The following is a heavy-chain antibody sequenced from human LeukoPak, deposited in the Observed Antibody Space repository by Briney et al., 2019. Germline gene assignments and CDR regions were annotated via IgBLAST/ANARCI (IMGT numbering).Heavy chain of an antibody. CDR3: ARNLPGYSYGYHHGY. CDR1: GGSFSTYA. D-gene: IGHD5-18*01. V-gene: IGHV1-69*13. CDR2: IIPIFGTA. J-gene: IGHJ4*02. Sequence: SVKVSCKASGGSFSTYAISWVRQAPGQGLEWMGGIIPIFGTANYAQKFQGRVTITADESTSTAYMELSSLRSEDTAVYYCARNLPGYSYGYHHGYWGQGTLVTVSS.